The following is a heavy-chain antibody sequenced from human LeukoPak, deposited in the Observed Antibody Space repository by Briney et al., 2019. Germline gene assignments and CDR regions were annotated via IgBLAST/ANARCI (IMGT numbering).Heavy chain of an antibody. CDR3: ARVAYYDSSGYYFDY. CDR2: IDSTGST. J-gene: IGHJ4*02. CDR1: GGSISIYY. Sequence: PSETLSLTCTVSGGSISIYYWSWIRQPPGKGLECIGYIDSTGSTNYKPSLKSRVTISVDTSKNQFSLRMRSVTAADTAVYYCARVAYYDSSGYYFDYWGQGTLVTVSS. D-gene: IGHD3-22*01. V-gene: IGHV4-59*01.